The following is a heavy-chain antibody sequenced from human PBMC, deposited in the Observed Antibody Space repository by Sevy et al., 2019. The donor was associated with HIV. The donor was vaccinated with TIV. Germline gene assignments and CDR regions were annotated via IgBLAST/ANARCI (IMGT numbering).Heavy chain of an antibody. CDR3: ARDQGRNIVVVPAATLDYCYGMDV. V-gene: IGHV3-7*01. J-gene: IGHJ6*02. D-gene: IGHD2-2*01. CDR2: IKQDGSEK. CDR1: GFTFSSYW. Sequence: GGSLRLSCAASGFTFSSYWMSWVRQAPGKGLEWVANIKQDGSEKYYVDSVKGRCTISRDNAKSSLYLQMNSLRAEDTAEYYWARDQGRNIVVVPAATLDYCYGMDVWGQGTTVTVSS.